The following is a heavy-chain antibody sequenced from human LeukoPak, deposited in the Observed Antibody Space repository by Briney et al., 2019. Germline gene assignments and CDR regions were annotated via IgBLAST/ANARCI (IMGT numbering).Heavy chain of an antibody. Sequence: EASVKVSCKASGYTFTGYYMHWVRQAPGQGLEWMGWINPNSGGTNYAQKFQGRVTMTRDTSISTAYMELSRLRSDDTAVYYCARGSGSYYSLDYYYYMDVWGKGTTVTVSS. CDR2: INPNSGGT. CDR3: ARGSGSYYSLDYYYYMDV. D-gene: IGHD3-10*01. J-gene: IGHJ6*03. CDR1: GYTFTGYY. V-gene: IGHV1-2*02.